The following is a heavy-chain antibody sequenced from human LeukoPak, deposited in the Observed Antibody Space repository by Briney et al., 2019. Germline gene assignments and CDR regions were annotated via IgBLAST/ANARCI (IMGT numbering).Heavy chain of an antibody. V-gene: IGHV1-2*06. CDR3: ARGRYGSGSYYRY. D-gene: IGHD3-10*01. CDR1: GYTFTDYY. J-gene: IGHJ4*02. CDR2: VNPHSGGT. Sequence: ASVKVSCKASGYTFTDYYIHWVRQAPGQGLEWMGRVNPHSGGTNFAQRFRGRVTMTRDTSITTAYMELSRLESDDTAMYYCARGRYGSGSYYRYWGQGTLVTVSS.